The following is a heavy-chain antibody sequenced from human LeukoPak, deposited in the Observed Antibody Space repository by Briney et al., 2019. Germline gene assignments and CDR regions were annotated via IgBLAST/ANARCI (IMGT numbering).Heavy chain of an antibody. D-gene: IGHD6-19*01. Sequence: GASVKVSCKASGYTFTSYGISWVRQAPGQGRGRMGWISAYNGNTNYAQKLQGRVTITTDTYTRTDYMELRGLRSDDTAVYYCATVTVAGSFDYWGQGTLVTVSS. CDR3: ATVTVAGSFDY. J-gene: IGHJ4*02. V-gene: IGHV1-18*01. CDR2: ISAYNGNT. CDR1: GYTFTSYG.